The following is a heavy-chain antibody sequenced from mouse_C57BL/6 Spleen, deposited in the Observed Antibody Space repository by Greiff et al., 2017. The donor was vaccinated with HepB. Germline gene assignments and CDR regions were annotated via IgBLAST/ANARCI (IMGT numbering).Heavy chain of an antibody. J-gene: IGHJ2*01. V-gene: IGHV1-82*01. D-gene: IGHD1-1*01. CDR1: GYAFSSSW. CDR2: IYPGDGDT. CDR3: AREYGSSSGYFDY. Sequence: VQVVESGPELVKPGASVKISCKASGYAFSSSWMNWVKQRPGKGLEWIGRIYPGDGDTNYNGKFKGKATLTADKSSSTAYMQLSSLTSEDSAVYFCAREYGSSSGYFDYWGQGTTLTVSS.